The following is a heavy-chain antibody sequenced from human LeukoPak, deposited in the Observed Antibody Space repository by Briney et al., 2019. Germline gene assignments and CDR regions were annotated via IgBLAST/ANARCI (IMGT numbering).Heavy chain of an antibody. D-gene: IGHD3-10*01. J-gene: IGHJ4*02. Sequence: PGGSLRLSCAASGFTFSSYAMSWVRQAPGKGLEWVSAISGSGGSTYYADSVKGRFTISRDNSKNTLYLQMNSLRAEDTAVYYCAKITGYYSSGKRFDYWGQGTLVTVSS. V-gene: IGHV3-23*01. CDR3: AKITGYYSSGKRFDY. CDR1: GFTFSSYA. CDR2: ISGSGGST.